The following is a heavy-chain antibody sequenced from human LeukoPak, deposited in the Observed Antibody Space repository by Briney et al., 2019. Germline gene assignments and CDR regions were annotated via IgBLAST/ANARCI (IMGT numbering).Heavy chain of an antibody. CDR3: VRDTAGSGWFTKDFTY. J-gene: IGHJ1*01. CDR2: IINSGNTI. Sequence: PGGSLRLSCAASGFTFSNSDMNWVRQAPGKGLEWVSYIINSGNTIYYADSVKGRFTISRDNAKNSLYLQMNSLRAEDTAVYYCVRDTAGSGWFTKDFTYWGQGTLVSVSS. D-gene: IGHD6-19*01. CDR1: GFTFSNSD. V-gene: IGHV3-48*03.